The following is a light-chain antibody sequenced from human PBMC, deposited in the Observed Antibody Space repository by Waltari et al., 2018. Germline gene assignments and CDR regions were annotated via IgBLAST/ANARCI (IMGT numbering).Light chain of an antibody. J-gene: IGKJ1*01. V-gene: IGKV3-20*01. CDR2: GAS. Sequence: EIELTQSPGTVSLSLGERATVPCRASQSVSRDLACYQQKPGQAPRLLIYGASTRATGIADRFSGSGSETDFSLTISRVEPYDFAVYYCQHYLGVPVTFDQGTTVEI. CDR1: QSVSRD. CDR3: QHYLGVPVT.